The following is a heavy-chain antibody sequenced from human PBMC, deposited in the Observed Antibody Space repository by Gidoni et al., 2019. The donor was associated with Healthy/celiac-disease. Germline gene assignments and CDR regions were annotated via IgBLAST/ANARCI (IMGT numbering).Heavy chain of an antibody. Sequence: QVQLVQSGAEVKKPGASVKVSCKASGYTFTSCGISWVRQAPGQGLEWMGWISAYNGNTNYAQKLQGIVTMTTDTSTSTAYMELRSLRSDYPAVYYCAIDTTKYSSSWQTAFDIWGQGTMVTVSS. V-gene: IGHV1-18*01. J-gene: IGHJ3*02. D-gene: IGHD6-13*01. CDR1: GYTFTSCG. CDR2: ISAYNGNT. CDR3: AIDTTKYSSSWQTAFDI.